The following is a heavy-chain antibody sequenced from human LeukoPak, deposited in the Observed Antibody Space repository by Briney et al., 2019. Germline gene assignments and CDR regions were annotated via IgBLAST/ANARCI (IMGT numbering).Heavy chain of an antibody. D-gene: IGHD4-23*01. J-gene: IGHJ4*02. CDR3: AKDNPPDYGGNSPLGY. Sequence: PGGFLRLSCAASGFTFSSYAMSWVRQAPGKGLEWVSAISGSGGSTYYADSVKGRFTISRDNSKNTLYLQMNSLRAEDTAVYYCAKDNPPDYGGNSPLGYWGQGTLVTVSS. V-gene: IGHV3-23*01. CDR1: GFTFSSYA. CDR2: ISGSGGST.